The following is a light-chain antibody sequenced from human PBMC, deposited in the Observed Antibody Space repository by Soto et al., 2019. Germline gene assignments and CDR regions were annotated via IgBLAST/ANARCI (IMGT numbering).Light chain of an antibody. CDR1: QSVSSN. CDR2: GAS. CDR3: HQYNNWPRT. J-gene: IGKJ1*01. V-gene: IGKV3-15*01. Sequence: EIVMTQSPATLSASAGERATLPCRASQSVSSNLAWYQQKPGQAPRLLIYGASTRANGFPARFSGSGSGTALILTTISLQYEDFFVSYCHQYNNWPRTFGQGTKVEIK.